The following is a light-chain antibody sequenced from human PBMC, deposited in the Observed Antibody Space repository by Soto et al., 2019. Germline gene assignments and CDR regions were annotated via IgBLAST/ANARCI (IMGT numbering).Light chain of an antibody. CDR1: SSNIESKT. Sequence: QSVLTQPPSASGTPGQRVTISCSGSSSNIESKTVNWYQHLPGTAPKLLIYSKNQRPSGVPDRFSGSKSDTSASLAISGLQAEDEAYYYCATCDDSLNGPVFGGGTKVTVL. CDR3: ATCDDSLNGPV. V-gene: IGLV1-44*01. CDR2: SKN. J-gene: IGLJ3*02.